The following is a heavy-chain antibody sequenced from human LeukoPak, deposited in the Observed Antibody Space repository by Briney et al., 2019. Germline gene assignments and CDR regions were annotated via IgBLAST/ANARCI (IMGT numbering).Heavy chain of an antibody. CDR2: IYYSGST. D-gene: IGHD2-21*01. CDR3: ARELSSVAEV. V-gene: IGHV4-31*03. Sequence: SETLSLTCTVSGGSISSVDYYWSWIRQHPGKGLEWIGYIYYSGSTYYIPSLKSRLTISVDTSKNQFSLNLSSVTAADTAVYYCARELSSVAEVWGQGTLVTVSS. J-gene: IGHJ4*02. CDR1: GGSISSVDYY.